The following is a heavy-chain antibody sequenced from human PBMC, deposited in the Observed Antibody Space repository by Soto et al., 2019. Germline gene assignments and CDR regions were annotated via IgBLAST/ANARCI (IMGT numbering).Heavy chain of an antibody. CDR3: STRAYDTNGYYRFDP. D-gene: IGHD3-22*01. J-gene: IGHJ5*01. V-gene: IGHV4-34*01. Sequence: SETLSLTCAVYGGSFSGHSWTWIRQSPGKGLEWIGDINHSGRVNYSPSLKSRVTISLDTSKNQFSLTLSAVTAADTAMYYCSTRAYDTNGYYRFDPWGQGTLATVSS. CDR2: INHSGRV. CDR1: GGSFSGHS.